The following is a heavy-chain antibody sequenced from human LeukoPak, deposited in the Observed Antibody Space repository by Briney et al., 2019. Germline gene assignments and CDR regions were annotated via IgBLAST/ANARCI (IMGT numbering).Heavy chain of an antibody. Sequence: SETLSLTCTVSGGSISSYDWSWIRQPPGKGLEWIGYIYYSGSTNYNPSLKSRVTISVDTSKNQFSLKLSSVTAADTAVYYCARDLGGGTTGFDYWGQGTLVTVSS. V-gene: IGHV4-59*01. J-gene: IGHJ4*02. CDR3: ARDLGGGTTGFDY. CDR2: IYYSGST. D-gene: IGHD1-1*01. CDR1: GGSISSYD.